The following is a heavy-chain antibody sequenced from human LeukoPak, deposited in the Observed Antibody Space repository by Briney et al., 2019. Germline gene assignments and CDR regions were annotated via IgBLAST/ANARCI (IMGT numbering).Heavy chain of an antibody. CDR1: GGSISSGGYS. V-gene: IGHV4-30-2*01. Sequence: SETLSLTCAVSGGSISSGGYSWSWIRQPPGKGLEWIGYIYHSGSTYYNPSLKSRVTISVDRSKSQFSLKLSSVTAADTAVYYCAREGGDLNSFDYWGQGTLVTVSS. D-gene: IGHD4-17*01. CDR2: IYHSGST. J-gene: IGHJ4*02. CDR3: AREGGDLNSFDY.